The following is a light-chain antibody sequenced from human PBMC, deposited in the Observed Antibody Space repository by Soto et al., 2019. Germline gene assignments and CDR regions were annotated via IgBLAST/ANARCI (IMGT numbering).Light chain of an antibody. CDR1: SSDVGGYNC. V-gene: IGLV2-14*01. CDR2: EVS. CDR3: TSYTSSSTWV. J-gene: IGLJ3*02. Sequence: QSALTQPASVSGSPGQSITISCSGTSSDVGGYNCVSWYQQHPGKAPKLLIYEVSNRPSGVSNRFSGSKSGNTASLTISGLQAEDEADYYCTSYTSSSTWVFGGGTKVTVL.